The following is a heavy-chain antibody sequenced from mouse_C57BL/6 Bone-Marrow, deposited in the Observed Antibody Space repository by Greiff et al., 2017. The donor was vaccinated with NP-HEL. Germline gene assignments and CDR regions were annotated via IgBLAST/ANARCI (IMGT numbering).Heavy chain of an antibody. V-gene: IGHV14-4*01. CDR2: IDPENGDT. D-gene: IGHD1-1*01. CDR1: GFNIKDDY. J-gene: IGHJ2*01. Sequence: EVQLQQSGAELVRPGASVKLSCTASGFNIKDDYMHWVKQRPEQGLEWIGWIDPENGDTEYASKFQGKATITADPSSNTAYLQLSSLTSEDAAVYYCTFYGSSSPYYFDYWGQGTTLTVSS. CDR3: TFYGSSSPYYFDY.